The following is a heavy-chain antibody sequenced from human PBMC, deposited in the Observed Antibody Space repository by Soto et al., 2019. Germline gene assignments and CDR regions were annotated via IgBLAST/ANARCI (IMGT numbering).Heavy chain of an antibody. Sequence: SQTLSLTCAISGDSVSSNSAAWNWIRQSPSRGLEWLGRTYYRSKWYNDYAVSVKSRITINPDTSKNQFSLQLNSVTPEDTAVYYCARGYCSSTSCQGWFDTWGQGTLVTVSS. J-gene: IGHJ5*02. CDR2: TYYRSKWYN. CDR1: GDSVSSNSAA. D-gene: IGHD2-2*01. CDR3: ARGYCSSTSCQGWFDT. V-gene: IGHV6-1*01.